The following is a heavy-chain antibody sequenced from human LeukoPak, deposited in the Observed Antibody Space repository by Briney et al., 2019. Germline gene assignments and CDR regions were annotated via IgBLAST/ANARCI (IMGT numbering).Heavy chain of an antibody. J-gene: IGHJ4*02. CDR1: GASISSGGYS. CDR2: IYHSGST. CDR3: ARTGGYYYFDY. Sequence: SQTLSLTCAASGASISSGGYSWSWIRQPPGKGLEWIGYIYHSGSTYYNPSLKSRVTISFNRSTNQFSLTLTVVTAADTAVYYCARTGGYYYFDYWGQGTLVTVSS. D-gene: IGHD2-21*02. V-gene: IGHV4-30-2*01.